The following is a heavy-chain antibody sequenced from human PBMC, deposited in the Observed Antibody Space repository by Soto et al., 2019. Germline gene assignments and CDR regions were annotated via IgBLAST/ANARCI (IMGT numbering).Heavy chain of an antibody. Sequence: PSETLSITCAVYGGSFSGYYWSWIRQRTGKGLEWIGEINHSGSTNYNPSLESRVSISVDTSKNQFSLKLSSVNAADTDVYYCARASIAVAGTKGHYFDYWGQGTLVTVSS. CDR3: ARASIAVAGTKGHYFDY. V-gene: IGHV4-34*01. J-gene: IGHJ4*02. CDR2: INHSGST. D-gene: IGHD6-19*01. CDR1: GGSFSGYY.